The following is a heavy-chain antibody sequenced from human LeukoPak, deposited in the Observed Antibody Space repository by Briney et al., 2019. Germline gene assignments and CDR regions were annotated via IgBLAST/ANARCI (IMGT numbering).Heavy chain of an antibody. V-gene: IGHV4-39*07. CDR2: LYYSGNT. J-gene: IGHJ4*02. D-gene: IGHD3-10*01. CDR1: VGSISSSSFY. CDR3: ATSGPIYYGSGSYYNYFDY. Sequence: PSETLSLTCTVSVGSISSSSFYWGWIRQPPGKGLEWIGSLYYSGNTYYNPSLKSRAIISVDTSKNQFSLKLSSVTAADTAVYYCATSGPIYYGSGSYYNYFDYWGQGTLVTVSS.